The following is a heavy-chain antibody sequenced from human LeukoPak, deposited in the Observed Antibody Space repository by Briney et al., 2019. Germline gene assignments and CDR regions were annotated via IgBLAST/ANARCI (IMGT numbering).Heavy chain of an antibody. J-gene: IGHJ4*02. V-gene: IGHV4-34*01. CDR3: ARAIVGYYDFWSGYSLYFDC. Sequence: SETLSLTCAVYGGSFSGYYWSWIRQPQGKGLEWIGEINHSGSTNYNPSLKSRVTISVDTSKNQFSLKLSSVTAADTAVYYCARAIVGYYDFWSGYSLYFDCWGQGTLVTVSS. D-gene: IGHD3-3*01. CDR1: GGSFSGYY. CDR2: INHSGST.